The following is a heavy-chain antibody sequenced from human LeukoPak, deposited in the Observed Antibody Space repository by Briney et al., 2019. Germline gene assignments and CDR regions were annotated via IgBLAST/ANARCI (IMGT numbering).Heavy chain of an antibody. J-gene: IGHJ6*03. CDR2: ISSSDSTI. CDR3: ARAALFGVVIITRDYYYMDV. Sequence: GGSLRLSCAASGFTFSDYYMSWIRQAPGKGLEWVSYISSSDSTIYYADSVKGRFTISRDNAKNSLYLQMNSLRAEDTALYYCARAALFGVVIITRDYYYMDVWGKGTTVTVSS. CDR1: GFTFSDYY. V-gene: IGHV3-11*01. D-gene: IGHD3-3*01.